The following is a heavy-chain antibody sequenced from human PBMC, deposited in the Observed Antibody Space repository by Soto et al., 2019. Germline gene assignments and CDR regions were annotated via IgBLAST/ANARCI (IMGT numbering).Heavy chain of an antibody. J-gene: IGHJ4*02. D-gene: IGHD3-9*01. V-gene: IGHV3-33*01. CDR3: ARDRDWPGYFDY. CDR1: GFMFTNHG. Sequence: PGGSLRLSCAASGFMFTNHGMHWVRQAPGKGLEWVAVIWSDGNKRYYADSVKGRFTVSRDTSKNTLYLQMNSLRAEDTAVYYCARDRDWPGYFDYWGQGALVTVSS. CDR2: IWSDGNKR.